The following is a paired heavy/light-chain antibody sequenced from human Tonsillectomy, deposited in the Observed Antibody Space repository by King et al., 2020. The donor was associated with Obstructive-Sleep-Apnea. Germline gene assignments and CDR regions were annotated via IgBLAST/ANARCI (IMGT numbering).Light chain of an antibody. V-gene: IGLV3-19*01. CDR3: NSRDSSGSL. CDR1: SLRSYY. J-gene: IGLJ2*01. Sequence: SSKLTQDPAVSVALGQTVTITCQGDSLRSYYASWYQQKPGQAPLLVIYGRNNRPSGIPDRFSGSNSGNTASLTITGAQAEDEADYYCNSRDSSGSLFGGGTKMTVL. CDR2: GRN.
Heavy chain of an antibody. CDR3: ARGVFGVVFIPYYYYDMDV. CDR2: INHSGGT. V-gene: IGHV4-34*01. Sequence: QVQLQQWGAGLLKPSETLSLTCAVYGGSFSGYYWSWIRQPPGKGLEWIGEINHSGGTKYNPSLKSRVTISVDTSKNQFSLNLKSVTAADTAVYYCARGVFGVVFIPYYYYDMDVWGQGTTVTVSS. D-gene: IGHD3-3*01. J-gene: IGHJ6*02. CDR1: GGSFSGYY.